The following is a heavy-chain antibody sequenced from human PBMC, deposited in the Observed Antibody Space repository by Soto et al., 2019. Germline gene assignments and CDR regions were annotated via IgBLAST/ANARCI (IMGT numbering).Heavy chain of an antibody. J-gene: IGHJ3*02. CDR2: IVVGSGNT. V-gene: IGHV1-58*01. CDR1: GFTFTSSA. D-gene: IGHD3-22*01. CDR3: AAAPHYYDSGDAFDI. Sequence: ASVKFSCKASGFTFTSSAVQWVRQARGQRLEWIGWIVVGSGNTNYAQKFQERVTITRDMSTSTAYMELSSLRSEDTAVYYCAAAPHYYDSGDAFDIWGQGTMVTVSS.